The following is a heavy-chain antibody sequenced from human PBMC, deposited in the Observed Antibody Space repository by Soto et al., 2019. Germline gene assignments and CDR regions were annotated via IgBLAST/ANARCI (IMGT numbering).Heavy chain of an antibody. CDR3: ARDPEGDYYYYGMDV. V-gene: IGHV3-7*05. CDR1: GFTFSSYW. J-gene: IGHJ6*02. Sequence: GGSLRLSCAASGFTFSSYWMSWVRQAPGKGLEWVANIKQDGSEKYYVDSVKGRFTISRDNAKNSLYLQMNSLRAEETAVYYCARDPEGDYYYYGMDVWGQGTTVTVSS. CDR2: IKQDGSEK. D-gene: IGHD3-16*01.